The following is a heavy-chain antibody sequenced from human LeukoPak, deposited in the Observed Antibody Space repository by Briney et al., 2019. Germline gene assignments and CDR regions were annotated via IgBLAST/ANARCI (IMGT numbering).Heavy chain of an antibody. CDR2: INRDGSST. V-gene: IGHV3-74*01. CDR3: ARVPGYSGYDAYDY. D-gene: IGHD5-12*01. CDR1: GFTFSSYW. J-gene: IGHJ4*02. Sequence: TGGSLRLSCAASGFTFSSYWMHWVRQAPGKGLVWVSRINRDGSSTSYADSVKGRFTISRDNAKNTLYLQMNSLRAEDTAVYYCARVPGYSGYDAYDYWGQGTLVTVSS.